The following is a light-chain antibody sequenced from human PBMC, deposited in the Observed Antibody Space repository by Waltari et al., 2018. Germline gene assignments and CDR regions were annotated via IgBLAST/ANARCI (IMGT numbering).Light chain of an antibody. J-gene: IGLJ3*02. Sequence: QSVLTQPPSVSEAPRQRVTIPCSGSSPNIGDNPVHWYQQLPGKAPKLLIYYDDLLPSRVSGRFSGSKSCPSASLAISWPQAWDEAYYFWSAWDDHLNGWVFGGGTKLTVL. V-gene: IGLV1-36*01. CDR3: SAWDDHLNGWV. CDR1: SPNIGDNP. CDR2: YDD.